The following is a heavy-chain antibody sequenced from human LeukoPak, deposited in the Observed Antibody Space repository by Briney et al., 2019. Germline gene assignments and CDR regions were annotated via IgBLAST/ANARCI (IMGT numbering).Heavy chain of an antibody. D-gene: IGHD2-15*01. CDR2: IWYDGSKK. V-gene: IGHV3-33*06. Sequence: GGSLRLSCAASGFTFSNYGMHWVRQAPGKGLEWVANIWYDGSKKNYAESVKGRFTIYRDNAKNTLYMKMNRLRAEDTAVYYCAKDAPYSLDYWGQGTQVTVSS. CDR3: AKDAPYSLDY. J-gene: IGHJ4*02. CDR1: GFTFSNYG.